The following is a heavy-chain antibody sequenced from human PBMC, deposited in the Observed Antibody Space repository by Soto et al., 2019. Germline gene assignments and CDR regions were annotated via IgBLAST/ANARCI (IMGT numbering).Heavy chain of an antibody. J-gene: IGHJ6*02. CDR1: GFTFSSYG. D-gene: IGHD3-22*01. V-gene: IGHV3-30*18. CDR2: ISYDGSNK. Sequence: QVQLVESGGGVVQPGRSLRLSCAASGFTFSSYGMHWVRQAPGKGLEWVAVISYDGSNKYYADSVKGRFTISRDNSKNTLYLQMNSLRAEDTAVYYCAKDLLAMIVVVIHPTYYYYGMDVWGQGTTVTVSS. CDR3: AKDLLAMIVVVIHPTYYYYGMDV.